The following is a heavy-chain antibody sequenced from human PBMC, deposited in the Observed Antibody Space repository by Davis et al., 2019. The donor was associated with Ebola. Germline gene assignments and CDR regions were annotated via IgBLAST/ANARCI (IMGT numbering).Heavy chain of an antibody. CDR3: ATAMARYYYYGMDV. Sequence: PGGSLRLSCAASGFTFSSYWMSWVRQAPGKGLEWVANIKQDGSEKYYVDSVKGRFTISRDNSKNTLYLQMNSLRAEDTAVYYCATAMARYYYYGMDVWGQGTTVTVSS. CDR1: GFTFSSYW. V-gene: IGHV3-7*01. D-gene: IGHD3-10*01. J-gene: IGHJ6*02. CDR2: IKQDGSEK.